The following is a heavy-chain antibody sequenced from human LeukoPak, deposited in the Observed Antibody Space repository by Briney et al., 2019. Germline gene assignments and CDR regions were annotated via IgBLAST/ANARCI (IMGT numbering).Heavy chain of an antibody. Sequence: ASVKVSCKASGHTFTGYYMHWVRQAPGQGLEWMGWINPNSGATSSAQKFQGWVTMTRDTSISTVYMELSRLRSDDTAVYYCARGGFPGSFLDNWFDPWGQGTLVTVSS. D-gene: IGHD3-3*01. CDR2: INPNSGAT. CDR3: ARGGFPGSFLDNWFDP. V-gene: IGHV1-2*04. J-gene: IGHJ5*02. CDR1: GHTFTGYY.